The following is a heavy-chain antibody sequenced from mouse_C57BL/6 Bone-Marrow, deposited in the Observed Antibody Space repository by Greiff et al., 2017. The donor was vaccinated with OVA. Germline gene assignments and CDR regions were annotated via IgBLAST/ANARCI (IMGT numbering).Heavy chain of an antibody. D-gene: IGHD2-5*01. CDR2: IDPETGGT. J-gene: IGHJ4*01. Sequence: VQLQESGAELVRPGASVTLSCKASGSTFTDYEMHWVKQKPVHGLDWIGAIDPETGGTAYNQKFKGKAILTADKSSSTAYMELRSLTSEDSAVYYCTRGYSNYYAMDYWGQGTSVTVSA. CDR3: TRGYSNYYAMDY. CDR1: GSTFTDYE. V-gene: IGHV1-15*01.